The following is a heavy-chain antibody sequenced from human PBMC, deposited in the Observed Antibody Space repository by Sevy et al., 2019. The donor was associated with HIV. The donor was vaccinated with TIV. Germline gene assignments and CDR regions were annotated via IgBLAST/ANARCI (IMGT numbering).Heavy chain of an antibody. CDR1: GFTFSTYA. Sequence: GGSLRLSCAVSGFTFSTYAMHWVRQAPGKGLECVAIVSSDGSDINYADSVKGRFTISRDNSRNTLYLQMNSLRTEDTALYYCARDQLGSIDYWGQVTLVTVSS. J-gene: IGHJ4*02. CDR2: VSSDGSDI. CDR3: ARDQLGSIDY. V-gene: IGHV3-30-3*01. D-gene: IGHD7-27*01.